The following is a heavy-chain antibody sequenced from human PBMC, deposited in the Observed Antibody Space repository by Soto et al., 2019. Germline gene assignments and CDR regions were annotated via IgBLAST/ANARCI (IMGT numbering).Heavy chain of an antibody. D-gene: IGHD6-6*01. CDR2: MYYSGST. J-gene: IGHJ5*02. CDR1: GDSISSSY. Sequence: QVQLQESGPGLVKPSETLSLTCTISGDSISSSYWNWIRQPPGKGLEWIGYMYYSGSTNYNPSLKSRVTISVDTSRNQFSLKLTSVTAADTAVYYCASQDHSRSSSGWLDPWGQGTLVTVSS. V-gene: IGHV4-59*01. CDR3: ASQDHSRSSSGWLDP.